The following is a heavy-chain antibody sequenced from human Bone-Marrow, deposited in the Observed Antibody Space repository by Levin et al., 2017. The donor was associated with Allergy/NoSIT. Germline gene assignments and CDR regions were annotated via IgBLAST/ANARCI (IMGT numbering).Heavy chain of an antibody. J-gene: IGHJ4*02. CDR1: GFTVSNNY. Sequence: GGSLRLSCAASGFTVSNNYVIWVRQAPGKGLEWVSVIHRDGNTYYADSVKGRFIISRDNSKNTVYLQMSSLRAEDTAVHYCARVSGGGSSWGQGTLVTVSS. D-gene: IGHD2-15*01. CDR2: IHRDGNT. CDR3: ARVSGGGSS. V-gene: IGHV3-66*01.